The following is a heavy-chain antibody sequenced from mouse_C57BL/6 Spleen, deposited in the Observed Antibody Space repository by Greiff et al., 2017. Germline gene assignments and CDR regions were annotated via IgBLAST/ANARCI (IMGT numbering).Heavy chain of an antibody. J-gene: IGHJ2*01. Sequence: EVMLVESGEGLVKPGGSLKLSCAASGFTFSSYAMSWVRQTPEKRLEWVAYISSGGDYIYYADTVKGRFAISRDNARNTLYLQMSSLKSEDTAMYYCTRGLTGNFYFDYWGQGTTLTVSS. CDR3: TRGLTGNFYFDY. D-gene: IGHD4-1*01. CDR2: ISSGGDYI. V-gene: IGHV5-9-1*02. CDR1: GFTFSSYA.